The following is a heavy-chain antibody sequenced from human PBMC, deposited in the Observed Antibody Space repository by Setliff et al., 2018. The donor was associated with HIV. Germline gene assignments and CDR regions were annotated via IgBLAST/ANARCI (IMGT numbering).Heavy chain of an antibody. CDR3: AREATPRHSSGWVYFDY. V-gene: IGHV3-48*03. D-gene: IGHD6-19*01. Sequence: SLRLSCAASGFTFSSYGMHWVRQAPGKGLEWVSYFSGLGGGTIYYADSVKGRFTMSRDNAKDSVYLQMNTLRVEDTAVYYCAREATPRHSSGWVYFDYWGQGMMVTVSS. CDR2: FSGLGGGTI. CDR1: GFTFSSYG. J-gene: IGHJ4*02.